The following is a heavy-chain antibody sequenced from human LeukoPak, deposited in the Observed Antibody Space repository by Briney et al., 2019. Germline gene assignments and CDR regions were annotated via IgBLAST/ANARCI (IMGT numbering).Heavy chain of an antibody. CDR3: ARTSLGPSSLPSFDP. CDR2: IYYSGST. CDR1: GGSISSSSYY. J-gene: IGHJ5*02. V-gene: IGHV4-39*01. D-gene: IGHD1-26*01. Sequence: PSETLSLTCTVSGGSISSSSYYWGWIRQPPGKGLEWIGSIYYSGSTYYNPSLKSRVTISVDTSKNQFSLKLSSVTAADTAVYYCARTSLGPSSLPSFDPWGQGTLVTVSS.